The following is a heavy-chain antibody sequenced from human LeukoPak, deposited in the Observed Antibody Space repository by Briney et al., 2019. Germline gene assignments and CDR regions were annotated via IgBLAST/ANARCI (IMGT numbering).Heavy chain of an antibody. CDR1: GGSFSGYY. CDR3: ARGRGVGATGNFDY. CDR2: INHSGST. V-gene: IGHV4-34*01. D-gene: IGHD1-26*01. J-gene: IGHJ4*02. Sequence: SETLSLTCAVYGGSFSGYYWSWIRQPPGKGLEWIGEINHSGSTNYNPSLKSQVTISVDTSKNQFSLKLSSVTAADTAVYYCARGRGVGATGNFDYWGQGTLVTVSS.